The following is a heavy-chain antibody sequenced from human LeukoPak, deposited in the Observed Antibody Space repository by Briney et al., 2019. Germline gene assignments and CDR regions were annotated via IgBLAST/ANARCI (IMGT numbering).Heavy chain of an antibody. J-gene: IGHJ4*02. CDR3: ARDIATVQHQD. CDR1: GYTFTNYG. CDR2: ISGYNGNT. V-gene: IGHV1-18*01. Sequence: GASVKVSCKTSGYTFTNYGISWVRQAPGQGLEWVGWISGYNGNTNYVQKFRGRVAMTADTSTSTVYMELRSLRSDDTAVYYCARDIATVQHQDWGQGTLVTVSS. D-gene: IGHD1-1*01.